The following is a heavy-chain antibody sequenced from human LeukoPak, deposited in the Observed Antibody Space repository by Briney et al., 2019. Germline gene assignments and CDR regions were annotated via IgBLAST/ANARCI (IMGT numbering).Heavy chain of an antibody. CDR2: ISTDASST. D-gene: IGHD4-11*01. CDR1: GFTFSGYW. J-gene: IGHJ4*02. V-gene: IGHV3-74*01. CDR3: TGHHQAYSRTY. Sequence: GGSLRLSCAGSGFTFSGYWMHWVRHAPGKGLVWVSRISTDASSTTYADSVKGRFTISRDNAKDTLYLQMNSLRAEDTAVYYCTGHHQAYSRTYWGQGTLVTVSS.